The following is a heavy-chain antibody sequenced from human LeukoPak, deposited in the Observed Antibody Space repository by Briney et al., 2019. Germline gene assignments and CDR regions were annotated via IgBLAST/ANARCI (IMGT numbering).Heavy chain of an antibody. V-gene: IGHV5-51*01. Sequence: GESLKISCKGSGYSFTSYWIAWVRQMPGKGLECMGIIYPGNSETRYSPSFQGQVTISADKSINTAYLQWSSLKASDTAMFYCARRADYGVYSAYAHWGQGTLVTVSS. CDR2: IYPGNSET. J-gene: IGHJ4*02. D-gene: IGHD4-23*01. CDR1: GYSFTSYW. CDR3: ARRADYGVYSAYAH.